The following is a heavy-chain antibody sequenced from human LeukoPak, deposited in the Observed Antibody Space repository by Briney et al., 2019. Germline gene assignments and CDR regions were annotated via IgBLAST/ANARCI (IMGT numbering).Heavy chain of an antibody. CDR2: IYYSGST. D-gene: IGHD5-24*01. V-gene: IGHV4-59*01. CDR1: GGSISSYD. CDR3: ATLRDGYNYDWFDP. Sequence: SETLSLTCTASGGSISSYDWSWIRQPPGKGLEWSGYIYYSGSTNYNPSLKSRVTISLDTTKNQFSLKLSSVTAADTAVYYCATLRDGYNYDWFDPWGQGTLVTVSA. J-gene: IGHJ5*02.